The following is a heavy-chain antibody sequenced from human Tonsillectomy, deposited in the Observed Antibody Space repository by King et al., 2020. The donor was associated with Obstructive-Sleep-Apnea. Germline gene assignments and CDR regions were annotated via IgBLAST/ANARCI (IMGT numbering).Heavy chain of an antibody. D-gene: IGHD3-9*01. CDR3: ARGGYYDIFTGYSPDLDY. V-gene: IGHV3-33*01. J-gene: IGHJ4*02. Sequence: VQLVESGGGVVQPGRSLRLSCAASGFTFISYGMHWVRQAPGKGLEWVAVIWYDGGNKYYADSVKGRFTISRDNSKNTLYVQMNSLRAEDTAVYYCARGGYYDIFTGYSPDLDYWGQGTLVTVSS. CDR2: IWYDGGNK. CDR1: GFTFISYG.